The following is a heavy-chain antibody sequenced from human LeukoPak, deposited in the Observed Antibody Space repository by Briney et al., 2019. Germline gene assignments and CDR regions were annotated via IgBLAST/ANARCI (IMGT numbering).Heavy chain of an antibody. V-gene: IGHV4-59*01. Sequence: SETLSLTCTVSGGSISSYYWSWIRQPPGKGLEWIGYIYYSGSTNYNPSLKSRVTISVDTSKNQFSLKLSSVTAADTAVYYCAREDSGVISLDVWGKGTTVTISS. CDR2: IYYSGST. J-gene: IGHJ6*04. CDR1: GGSISSYY. CDR3: AREDSGVISLDV. D-gene: IGHD3-16*02.